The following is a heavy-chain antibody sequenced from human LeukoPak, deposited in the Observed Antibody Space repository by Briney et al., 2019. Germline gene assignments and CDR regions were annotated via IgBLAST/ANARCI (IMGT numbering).Heavy chain of an antibody. CDR2: ISSSGSTI. V-gene: IGHV3-48*04. D-gene: IGHD3-10*02. CDR1: GFTFSSYS. J-gene: IGHJ6*04. CDR3: AELGITMIGRV. Sequence: GGSLRLSCAASGFTFSSYSMNWVRQAPGKGLEWVSYISSSGSTIYYADSVKGRFTISRDNAKIPPYLQMNSLSAQGTAVYYCAELGITMIGRVWRKRTTVTISS.